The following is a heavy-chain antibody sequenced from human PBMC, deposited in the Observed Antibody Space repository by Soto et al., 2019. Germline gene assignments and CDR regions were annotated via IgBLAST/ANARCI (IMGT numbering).Heavy chain of an antibody. D-gene: IGHD2-2*01. V-gene: IGHV1-8*01. CDR3: ARGDIVVVPAADRYYYYYGMDV. Sequence: ASVKVSCKASGYTFTSYDINWVRQATGQGLEWMGWMNPNSGNTGYAQKFQGRVTMTRNTSISTAYMELSSLRSEDTAVYYCARGDIVVVPAADRYYYYYGMDVWRQGTTVTVSS. CDR2: MNPNSGNT. J-gene: IGHJ6*02. CDR1: GYTFTSYD.